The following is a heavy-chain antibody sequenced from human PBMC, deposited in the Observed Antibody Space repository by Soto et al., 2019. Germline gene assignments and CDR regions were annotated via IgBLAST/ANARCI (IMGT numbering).Heavy chain of an antibody. CDR1: GGSISSYY. J-gene: IGHJ6*02. CDR2: IYYSGST. Sequence: PSETLSLTCTVSGGSISSYYWSWIRQPPGKGLEWIGYIYYSGSTNYNPSLKSRVTISVDTSKNQFSLKLSSVTAADTAVYYCARRMSPDYYYYYGMDVWGQGTTVT. V-gene: IGHV4-59*08. CDR3: ARRMSPDYYYYYGMDV.